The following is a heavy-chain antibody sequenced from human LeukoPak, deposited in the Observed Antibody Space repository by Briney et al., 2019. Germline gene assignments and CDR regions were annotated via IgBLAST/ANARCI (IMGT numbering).Heavy chain of an antibody. CDR1: GGSISSYY. D-gene: IGHD2-21*02. J-gene: IGHJ4*02. CDR2: IYYSGST. V-gene: IGHV4-59*08. Sequence: SETLSLTCTVSGGSISSYYWSWIRQPPGKGLEWIGYIYYSGSTNYNPSLKSRVTISVDTSKNQFSLKLSSVTAADTAVYYCARSKYCSGDCYYFDYWGQGTLVTVSS. CDR3: ARSKYCSGDCYYFDY.